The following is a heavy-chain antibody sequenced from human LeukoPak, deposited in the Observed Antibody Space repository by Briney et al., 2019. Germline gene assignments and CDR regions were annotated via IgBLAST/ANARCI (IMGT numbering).Heavy chain of an antibody. CDR1: GFTFNRNA. J-gene: IGHJ4*02. D-gene: IGHD6-19*01. CDR2: IGGSGDKT. CDR3: VRRGDASSGWGDHDF. V-gene: IGHV3-23*01. Sequence: GGSLRPSCAASGFTFNRNAISRVRQAPGKGLEWVSTIGGSGDKTFHADSVKGRFTISRDNSKNMVHLQMNSLTGEDTALYYCVRRGDASSGWGDHDFWGQGALVTVSS.